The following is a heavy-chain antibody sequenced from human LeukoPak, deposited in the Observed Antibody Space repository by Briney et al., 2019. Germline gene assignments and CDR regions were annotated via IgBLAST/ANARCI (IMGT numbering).Heavy chain of an antibody. J-gene: IGHJ5*02. D-gene: IGHD4-17*01. CDR1: GFSFISYS. CDR2: ISSDSTYI. CDR3: ARGATTTRFGRFDP. Sequence: GGSLRLSCAASGFSFISYSMNWVRQAPGKGLEWVSTISSDSTYIYYADSMKGRFTISRDNAKKSLYLQMNSLRAEDTAIYYCARGATTTRFGRFDPWGQGTLVTVSS. V-gene: IGHV3-21*01.